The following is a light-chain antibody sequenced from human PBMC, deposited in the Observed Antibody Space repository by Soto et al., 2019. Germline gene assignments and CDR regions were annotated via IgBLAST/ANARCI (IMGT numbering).Light chain of an antibody. J-gene: IGKJ5*01. CDR1: QSIVTY. V-gene: IGKV1-39*01. CDR3: QQYNSYPIT. Sequence: DIQMTQSPSSLSASVGDRVTITCRASQSIVTYLNWYLQKPGKAPKLLIYAASNLQSGVPSRFSGSGSGTEFTLTISSLQPDDFATYYCQQYNSYPITFGQGTRLEIK. CDR2: AAS.